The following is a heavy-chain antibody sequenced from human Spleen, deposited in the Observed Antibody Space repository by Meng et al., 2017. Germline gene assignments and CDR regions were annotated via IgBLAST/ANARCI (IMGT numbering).Heavy chain of an antibody. Sequence: GESLKISCAASGFIFSGSDIHWVRQASGKGLEWVGRIITKTNNYATAYAASVKGRFTISRDDSLTTADLQMNSLRSEDTALYYCTVYITGHIWGRGTMVTVSS. D-gene: IGHD6-19*01. J-gene: IGHJ3*02. CDR2: IITKTNNYAT. V-gene: IGHV3-73*01. CDR3: TVYITGHI. CDR1: GFIFSGSD.